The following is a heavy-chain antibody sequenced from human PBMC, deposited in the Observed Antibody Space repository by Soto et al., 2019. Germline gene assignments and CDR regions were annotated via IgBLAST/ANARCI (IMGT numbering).Heavy chain of an antibody. CDR1: GGSISSYF. CDR3: ARDLAAVPRAFDY. CDR2: VYYTGTT. D-gene: IGHD6-13*01. J-gene: IGHJ4*02. V-gene: IGHV4-59*01. Sequence: SETLSLTCTVSGGSISSYFYIWVRQPPGKGLEWIGSVYYTGTTDYNPSLKSRVTISVDTSKTQFSLNLRPVTAADTAVYYCARDLAAVPRAFDYWGRGTLVTVSS.